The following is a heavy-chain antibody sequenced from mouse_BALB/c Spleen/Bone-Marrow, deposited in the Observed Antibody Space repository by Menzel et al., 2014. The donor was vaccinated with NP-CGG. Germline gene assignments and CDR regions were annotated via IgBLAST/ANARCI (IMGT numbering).Heavy chain of an antibody. CDR1: GYTFTSNT. D-gene: IGHD1-1*01. J-gene: IGHJ2*01. CDR3: AREATYYAYFDY. Sequence: QVQLQQSAGELARPGASVKMSCKASGYTFTSNTIQWVKQRPGQGLEWIGYINPTRVYTDYNQKFKDKTTLTADKSSSTAYMQLSSLTSEDSAVYYCAREATYYAYFDYWGQGTILTVSS. V-gene: IGHV1-4*02. CDR2: INPTRVYT.